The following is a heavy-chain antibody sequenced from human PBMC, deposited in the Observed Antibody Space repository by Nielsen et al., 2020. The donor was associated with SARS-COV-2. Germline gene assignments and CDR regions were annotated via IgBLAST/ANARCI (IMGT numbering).Heavy chain of an antibody. V-gene: IGHV3-23*03. CDR2: IYSGASST. D-gene: IGHD3-3*01. J-gene: IGHJ6*02. CDR1: GFTFSSYA. CDR3: AKGGYYDFWSGYYPQTDYYGMDV. Sequence: GESLKISCAASGFTFSSYAMSWVRQAPGKGLEWVSVIYSGASSTYYADSVKGRFTISRDNSKNTLYLQMNSLRAEDTAVYYCAKGGYYDFWSGYYPQTDYYGMDVWGQGTTVTVSS.